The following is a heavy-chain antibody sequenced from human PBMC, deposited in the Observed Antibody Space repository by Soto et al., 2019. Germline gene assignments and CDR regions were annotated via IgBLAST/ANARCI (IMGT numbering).Heavy chain of an antibody. V-gene: IGHV4-39*01. CDR1: GCSVSNSNYC. CDR2: VYYRGRS. J-gene: IGHJ4*02. Sequence: PSETLSLPCPVSGCSVSNSNYCWGWIRQSPGKGLEWIGSVYYRGRSYSKSSVKSRVTISVDTSKNQFSLNLNSVTASDTAVYYCVSQRTSVLTQAYFDYWGPGALVTVSS. D-gene: IGHD2-8*01. CDR3: VSQRTSVLTQAYFDY.